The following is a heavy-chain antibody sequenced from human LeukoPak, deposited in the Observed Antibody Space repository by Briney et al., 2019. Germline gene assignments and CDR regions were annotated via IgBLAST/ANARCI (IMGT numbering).Heavy chain of an antibody. CDR1: GYSFINYC. Sequence: GESLKISCKGSGYSFINYCVGLVRQMPGKGLEWMGIIYPDDSDTRYSPSFQGQVTISADKSISTAYLQWSSLKASDTAMYYCARLFHSGTTVTSIDYWGQGTLVTVSS. J-gene: IGHJ4*02. CDR2: IYPDDSDT. V-gene: IGHV5-51*01. D-gene: IGHD4-11*01. CDR3: ARLFHSGTTVTSIDY.